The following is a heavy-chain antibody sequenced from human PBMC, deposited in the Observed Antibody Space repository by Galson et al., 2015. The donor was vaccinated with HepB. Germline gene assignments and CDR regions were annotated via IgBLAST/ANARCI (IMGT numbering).Heavy chain of an antibody. D-gene: IGHD4-17*01. J-gene: IGHJ4*02. CDR1: GFTFSSYS. CDR3: ARDPMGLWYGDYVFDY. CDR2: ISSSSSTI. V-gene: IGHV3-48*04. Sequence: SLRLSCAASGFTFSSYSMNWVRQAPGKGLEWVSYISSSSSTIYYADSVKGRFTISRDNAKNSLYLQMNSLRAEDTAVYYCARDPMGLWYGDYVFDYWGQGTLVTVSS.